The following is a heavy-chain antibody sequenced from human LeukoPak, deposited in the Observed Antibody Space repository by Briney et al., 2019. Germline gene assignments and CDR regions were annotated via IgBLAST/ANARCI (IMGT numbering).Heavy chain of an antibody. D-gene: IGHD5-12*01. CDR2: IIPIFGTA. V-gene: IGHV1-69*01. CDR3: ARGWRGYSGYEAYYYGMHV. J-gene: IGHJ6*02. Sequence: SVKVSCKASGGTFSSYAISWVRQAPGQGLEWMGGIIPIFGTANYAQKFQGRVTITADESTSTAYMELGSLRSEDTAVYSCARGWRGYSGYEAYYYGMHVWGQGTTVTASS. CDR1: GGTFSSYA.